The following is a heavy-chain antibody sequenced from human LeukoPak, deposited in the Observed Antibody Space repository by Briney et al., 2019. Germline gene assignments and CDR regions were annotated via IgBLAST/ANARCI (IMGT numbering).Heavy chain of an antibody. J-gene: IGHJ4*01. V-gene: IGHV3-74*01. D-gene: IGHD6-6*01. CDR2: IDSGGSNT. CDR3: ARVGREYSSSSPPDY. Sequence: GGSLRLSCVVSGFTFSTYWMHWVRQGPGKGLVWVSRIDSGGSNTLYADSVRGRFTISRDNAKNTLYLQMNSLRVEDTAMYYCARVGREYSSSSPPDYWGQGTLVTVSS. CDR1: GFTFSTYW.